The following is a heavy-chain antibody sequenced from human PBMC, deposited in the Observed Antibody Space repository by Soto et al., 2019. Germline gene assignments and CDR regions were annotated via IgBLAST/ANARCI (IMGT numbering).Heavy chain of an antibody. CDR1: GDSITSGGYY. V-gene: IGHV4-31*03. CDR3: ARKQAGYFYGIDY. J-gene: IGHJ4*02. CDR2: IYGSGGSGST. D-gene: IGHD3-10*01. Sequence: SETLSLTCTVTGDSITSGGYYWSWIRQHPGKGLEWLGYIYGSGGSGSTLYNPSLKSRITLSVDTSKTQFSLNLSSVTVADTAVYFCARKQAGYFYGIDYWGQGTLVTVSS.